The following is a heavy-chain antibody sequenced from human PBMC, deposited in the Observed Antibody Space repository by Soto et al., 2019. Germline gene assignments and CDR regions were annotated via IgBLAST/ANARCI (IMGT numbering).Heavy chain of an antibody. CDR1: GFTFSSYW. Sequence: EVQLVESGGGLVQPGGSLRLSCAASGFTFSSYWMHWVRQAPGKGLEWVSRIEGDGSSTTSADSVKGRFTVSRDDARNTLYLQMSSLRADDTAVYYCARGKTVVTQFDYWGQGTLVTVSS. CDR3: ARGKTVVTQFDY. J-gene: IGHJ4*02. V-gene: IGHV3-74*01. CDR2: IEGDGSST. D-gene: IGHD2-21*02.